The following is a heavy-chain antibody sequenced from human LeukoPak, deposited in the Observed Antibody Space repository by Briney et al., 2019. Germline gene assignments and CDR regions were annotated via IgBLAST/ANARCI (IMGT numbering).Heavy chain of an antibody. V-gene: IGHV3-66*01. Sequence: GGSLRLSCAASGFTFSSYSMSWVRQAPGKGLEWVSIIYSGGSTYYADSVKGRFTISRDNSKNTLYLQMNSLRAEDTAVYYCASIEWLPYWGQGTLVTVSS. CDR3: ASIEWLPY. CDR2: IYSGGST. D-gene: IGHD5-12*01. J-gene: IGHJ4*02. CDR1: GFTFSSYS.